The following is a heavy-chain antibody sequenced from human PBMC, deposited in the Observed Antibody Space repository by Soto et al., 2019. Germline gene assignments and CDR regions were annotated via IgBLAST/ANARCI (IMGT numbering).Heavy chain of an antibody. CDR3: AKDDSERMVRGVIITFFDY. J-gene: IGHJ4*02. Sequence: GGSLRLSCAASGFTFSSYGMHWVRQAPGKGLEWVAVISYDGSNKYYADSVKGRFTISRDNSKNTLYLQMNSLRAEDTAVYYCAKDDSERMVRGVIITFFDYWGQGTLVTVSS. D-gene: IGHD3-10*01. CDR1: GFTFSSYG. V-gene: IGHV3-30*18. CDR2: ISYDGSNK.